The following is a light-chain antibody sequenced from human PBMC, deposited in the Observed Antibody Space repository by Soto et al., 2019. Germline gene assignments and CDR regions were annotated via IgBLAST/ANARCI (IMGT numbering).Light chain of an antibody. V-gene: IGKV3-20*01. CDR2: DAS. CDR1: QSVSSSF. CDR3: QQYDTLIT. Sequence: EIVLTQSPGTLSLSPGERATLSCRASQSVSSSFLGWYQQKPGQAPRLLIYDASSRATGIPDRFSGSGSGTDFTLTISRLEPEDFAMYYCQQYDTLITFGQGTRLEIK. J-gene: IGKJ5*01.